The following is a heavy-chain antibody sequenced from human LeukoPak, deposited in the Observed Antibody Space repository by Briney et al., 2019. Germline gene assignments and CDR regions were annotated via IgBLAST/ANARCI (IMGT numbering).Heavy chain of an antibody. Sequence: GASVKVSCTASGYTFTSYDINWVRQATGQGLEWMGWMNPNSGNTGYAQKFQGRVTITRNTSISTAYMELSSLRSEDTAVYYCARGLKVLGGAVNYYYMDVWGKGTTVTVSS. D-gene: IGHD3-16*01. CDR1: GYTFTSYD. V-gene: IGHV1-8*03. CDR2: MNPNSGNT. J-gene: IGHJ6*03. CDR3: ARGLKVLGGAVNYYYMDV.